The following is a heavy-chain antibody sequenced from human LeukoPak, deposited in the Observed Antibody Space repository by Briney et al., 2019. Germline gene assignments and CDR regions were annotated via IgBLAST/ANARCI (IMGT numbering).Heavy chain of an antibody. CDR1: GFPFSSYA. CDR3: GRDVGP. V-gene: IGHV3-23*01. CDR2: ISNSDDST. Sequence: PGGSLRLSCAASGFPFSSYAMSWVRQAPGKGLEWVSTISNSDDSTYYADSVKGRFTISRDNSENTLFLRMNSLRVEDTAMYYCGRDVGPWGQGTLVTVSS. J-gene: IGHJ5*02.